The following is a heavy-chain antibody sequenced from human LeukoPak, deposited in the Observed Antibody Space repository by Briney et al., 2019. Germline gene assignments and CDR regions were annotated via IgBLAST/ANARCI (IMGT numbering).Heavy chain of an antibody. Sequence: PSETLSLTCTVSGGSISSYYWSWIRQPPGKGLEWIGYICYSGSTNYNPSLKSRVTISVDTSKNQFSLKLSSVTAADTAVYYCAGGFEYTNLDYWGQGTLVTVSS. CDR1: GGSISSYY. CDR3: AGGFEYTNLDY. J-gene: IGHJ4*02. CDR2: ICYSGST. D-gene: IGHD6-6*01. V-gene: IGHV4-59*01.